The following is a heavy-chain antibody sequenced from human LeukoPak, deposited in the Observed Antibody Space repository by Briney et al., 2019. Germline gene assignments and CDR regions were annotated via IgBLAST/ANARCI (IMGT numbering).Heavy chain of an antibody. CDR1: GFTFSSYW. Sequence: GGSLRLSCAASGFTFSSYWMIWVRQAPGKGLEWVANIKQHGSEKYYVDSVKGRFTISRDNAKNSLYLQMNSLRAEDTAVYYCARNVLRYSVRDVWGQGTTVTVSS. J-gene: IGHJ6*02. V-gene: IGHV3-7*03. CDR2: IKQHGSEK. CDR3: ARNVLRYSVRDV. D-gene: IGHD3-9*01.